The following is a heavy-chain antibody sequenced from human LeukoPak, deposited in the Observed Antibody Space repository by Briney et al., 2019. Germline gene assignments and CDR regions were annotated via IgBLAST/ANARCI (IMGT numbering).Heavy chain of an antibody. CDR2: IYYSGST. D-gene: IGHD3-22*01. CDR3: ATHSSGYDSGNDAFDI. J-gene: IGHJ3*02. V-gene: IGHV4-30-4*08. CDR1: GGSISSGDYY. Sequence: SETLSLTCTVSGGSISSGDYYWSWIRQPPGKGLEWIGYIYYSGSTYYNPSLKSRITISVDTSKDRFSLKLSSVTAADTAVYYCATHSSGYDSGNDAFDIWGQGTMVTVSS.